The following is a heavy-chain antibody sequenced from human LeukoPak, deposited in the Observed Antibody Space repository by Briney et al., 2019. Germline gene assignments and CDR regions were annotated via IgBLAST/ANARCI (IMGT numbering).Heavy chain of an antibody. D-gene: IGHD5/OR15-5a*01. CDR2: IYPGDSDT. V-gene: IGHV5-51*01. CDR1: GYSFTNYW. CDR3: AGSRSIYHLDY. Sequence: GESLKISYKGSGYSFTNYWIGWVRQMPGKGLEWMGIIYPGDSDTRYSPSFQGQVTISADRSISTAYLQWSSLKASDTAMYYCAGSRSIYHLDYWGQGTLVTVSS. J-gene: IGHJ4*02.